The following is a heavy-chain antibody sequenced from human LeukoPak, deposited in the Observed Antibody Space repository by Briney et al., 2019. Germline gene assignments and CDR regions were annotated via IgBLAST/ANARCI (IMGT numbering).Heavy chain of an antibody. CDR1: GFTFSTYD. CDR3: ARGGQQIDP. Sequence: PGGSLRLSCAASGFTFSTYDFHWVRQVTGKGLEWVSAIGTVGDTHYPGSVKGRFTISRDNSKNTLYLQMNSLRAEDTAVYYCARGGQQIDPWGQGTLVTVSS. CDR2: IGTVGDT. J-gene: IGHJ5*02. V-gene: IGHV3-13*01. D-gene: IGHD6-13*01.